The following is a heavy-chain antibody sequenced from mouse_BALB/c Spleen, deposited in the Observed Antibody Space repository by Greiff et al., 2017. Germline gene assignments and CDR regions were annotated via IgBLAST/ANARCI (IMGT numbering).Heavy chain of an antibody. CDR3: ARMVITTGFDY. J-gene: IGHJ2*01. Sequence: QVQLQQPGAELVKPGASVKMSCKASGYTFTSYNMHWVKQTPGQGLEWIGAIYPGNGDTSYNQKFKGKATLTADKSSSTAYMQLSSLTSEDSAVYYCARMVITTGFDYWGQGTTLTVSS. V-gene: IGHV1-12*01. CDR2: IYPGNGDT. CDR1: GYTFTSYN. D-gene: IGHD2-4*01.